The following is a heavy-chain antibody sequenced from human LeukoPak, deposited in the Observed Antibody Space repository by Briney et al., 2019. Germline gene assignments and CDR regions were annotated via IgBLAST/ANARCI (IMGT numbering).Heavy chain of an antibody. Sequence: GGSLRLSCAASGFTFSSCAMSWVRQAPGKGLEWVSTISGSGGSTYYADSVKGRFTISRDNSKNTPYLQMNSLRAEDTAVYYCAKGDYYGSGSPPTFDYWGQGTLVTVSS. CDR2: ISGSGGST. CDR1: GFTFSSCA. J-gene: IGHJ4*02. V-gene: IGHV3-23*01. D-gene: IGHD3-10*01. CDR3: AKGDYYGSGSPPTFDY.